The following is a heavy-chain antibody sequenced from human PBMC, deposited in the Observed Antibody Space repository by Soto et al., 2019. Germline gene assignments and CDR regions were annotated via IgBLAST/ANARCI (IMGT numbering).Heavy chain of an antibody. CDR3: VIGYRGFDS. D-gene: IGHD6-25*01. V-gene: IGHV3-72*01. CDR2: SRNKDHTHST. J-gene: IGHJ4*02. CDR1: GFTFSDHY. Sequence: EVQLVESGGDLVQPGGSLRLSCAVSGFTFSDHYMDWVRQAPGKGLEWVGRSRNKDHTHSTEYAASVKGRFTISRDDADNSLCLHMNCLKTEDTAVYDCVIGYRGFDSWVKCTLVTVSS.